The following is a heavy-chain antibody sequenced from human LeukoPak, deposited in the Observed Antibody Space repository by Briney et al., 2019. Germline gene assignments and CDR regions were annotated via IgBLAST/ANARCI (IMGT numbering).Heavy chain of an antibody. CDR2: INHSGST. CDR3: ARKYRGRRYGHPIDY. Sequence: PSETLSLTCAVYGGSFSGYYWSWTRQPPGKGLEWIGEINHSGSTNYNPSLKSRVTISVDTSKNQFSLKLSSVTAADTAVYYCARKYRGRRYGHPIDYWGQGTLVTVSS. CDR1: GGSFSGYY. V-gene: IGHV4-34*01. D-gene: IGHD5-18*01. J-gene: IGHJ4*02.